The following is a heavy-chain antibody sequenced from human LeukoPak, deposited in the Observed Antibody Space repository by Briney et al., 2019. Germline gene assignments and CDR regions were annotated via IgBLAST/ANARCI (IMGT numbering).Heavy chain of an antibody. D-gene: IGHD2-15*01. CDR1: GFSLSTSGVG. J-gene: IGHJ4*02. Sequence: ASGPTLVNPTQTLTLTCTFSGFSLSTSGVGVGWIRQPPGKALEWLALIYWDDDKRYSPSLKSRLTITKDTSKNQVVLTMTNMDPVDTATYYCAHSRSDIVVGLRPFDYWGQGTLVTVSS. CDR2: IYWDDDK. CDR3: AHSRSDIVVGLRPFDY. V-gene: IGHV2-5*02.